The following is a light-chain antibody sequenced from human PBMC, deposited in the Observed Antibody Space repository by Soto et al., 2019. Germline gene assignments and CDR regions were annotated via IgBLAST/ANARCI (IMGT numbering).Light chain of an antibody. J-gene: IGKJ1*01. CDR2: KAS. CDR3: QQYNSYSQWT. CDR1: QSISSW. Sequence: DIQMTQSPSTLSASVGDRVTITCRASQSISSWLAWYQQKPRKAPKLLMYKASSLESGVPSRFSGSGSGTEFTLTISSLQPDDFATYDCQQYNSYSQWTFGQGTKVEIK. V-gene: IGKV1-5*03.